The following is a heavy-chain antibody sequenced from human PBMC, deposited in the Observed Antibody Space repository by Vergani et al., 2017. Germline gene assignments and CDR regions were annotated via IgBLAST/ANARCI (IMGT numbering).Heavy chain of an antibody. J-gene: IGHJ4*02. V-gene: IGHV4-59*08. CDR3: ARHPRGIAAAGYFDY. Sequence: QVQLQESGPGLVKPSETLSLTCTVSGGSISSYYWSWIRQPPGKGLEWIGYIYYSGSTNYNPSLKSRVTISVDTSKNQFSLKLSSVTAADTAVYYCARHPRGIAAAGYFDYWGQGTLVTVSS. D-gene: IGHD6-13*01. CDR1: GGSISSYY. CDR2: IYYSGST.